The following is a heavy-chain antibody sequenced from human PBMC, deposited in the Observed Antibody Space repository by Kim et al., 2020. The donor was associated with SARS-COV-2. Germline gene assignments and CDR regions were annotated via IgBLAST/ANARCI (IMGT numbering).Heavy chain of an antibody. CDR2: ISPRGIT. CDR3: AKSVTDQSIFAN. Sequence: GGSLRLSCAASGFNFGVYGLTWVRQAPGKGPDWVSTISPRGITYYADSVEGRFFISRDNSKNTLFLQMNSLRLEDTALYFCAKSVTDQSIFANWGQGTLVTVSS. J-gene: IGHJ4*02. D-gene: IGHD2-21*02. CDR1: GFNFGVYG. V-gene: IGHV3-23*01.